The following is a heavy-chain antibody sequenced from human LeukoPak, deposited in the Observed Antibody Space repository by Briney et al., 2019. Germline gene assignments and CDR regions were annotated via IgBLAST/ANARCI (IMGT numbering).Heavy chain of an antibody. CDR2: ISGSGTST. D-gene: IGHD6-6*01. Sequence: GGSLRLSCAASGFTFSSSAMTWVRQAPGKGLEWVSGISGSGTSTFYADSVKGRFTISRDNSKNTLYLQMNSLRAEDTAVYYCARGSSSPSSLTFDIWGQGTMVTVSS. CDR1: GFTFSSSA. J-gene: IGHJ3*02. CDR3: ARGSSSPSSLTFDI. V-gene: IGHV3-23*01.